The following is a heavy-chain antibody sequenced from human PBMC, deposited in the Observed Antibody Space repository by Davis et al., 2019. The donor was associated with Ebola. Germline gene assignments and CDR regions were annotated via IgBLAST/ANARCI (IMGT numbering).Heavy chain of an antibody. CDR3: ARDPMELTTVTTKYNWFDP. J-gene: IGHJ5*02. V-gene: IGHV1-69*13. Sequence: SVKVSCKASGYTFTSYAISWVRQAPGQGLEWMGGIIPIFGTANYAQKFQGRVTITADESTSTAYMELSSLRSEDTAVYYCARDPMELTTVTTKYNWFDPWGQGTLVTVSS. D-gene: IGHD4-17*01. CDR1: GYTFTSYA. CDR2: IIPIFGTA.